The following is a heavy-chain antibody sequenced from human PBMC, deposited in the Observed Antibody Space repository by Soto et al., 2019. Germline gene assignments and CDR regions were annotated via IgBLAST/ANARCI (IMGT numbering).Heavy chain of an antibody. J-gene: IGHJ6*02. CDR1: GYTFTSYA. Sequence: ASVKVSCKASGYTFTSYAMHWVRQAPGQRLEWMGWINAGNGNTKYSQKFQGRVTITRDTSASTAYMELSSLRSEDTAVYYCARDTSNSPGGPIYESYGYYYYYGMDVWGPGTTVTVSS. CDR3: ARDTSNSPGGPIYESYGYYYYYGMDV. D-gene: IGHD3-16*01. CDR2: INAGNGNT. V-gene: IGHV1-3*01.